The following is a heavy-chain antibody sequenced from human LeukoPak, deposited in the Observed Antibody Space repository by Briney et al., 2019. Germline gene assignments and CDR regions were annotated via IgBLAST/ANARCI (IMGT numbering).Heavy chain of an antibody. CDR3: ARPPHY. J-gene: IGHJ4*02. V-gene: IGHV4-34*01. CDR1: GGSISGYY. Sequence: SETLSLTCTVSGGSISGYYWSWIRQPPGKGLEWIGEINHSGSTNYNPSLKSRVTISVDTSKNQFSLKLSSVTAADTAVYYCARPPHYWGQGTLVTVSS. CDR2: INHSGST.